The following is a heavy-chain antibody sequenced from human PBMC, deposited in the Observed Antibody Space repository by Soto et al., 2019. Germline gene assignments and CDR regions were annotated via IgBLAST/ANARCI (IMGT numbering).Heavy chain of an antibody. CDR1: GYTFTSYG. CDR2: ISAYNGNT. CDR3: GRDRWVGTGAYGYFDC. Sequence: QVQLVQSGAEVKKPGASVKVSCKASGYTFTSYGISWVRQAPGQGLEWMGWISAYNGNTNYAQKLQGRVTMTTDTPTSTAYMGLRSLRSGDTAVYYCGRDRWVGTGAYGYFDCWGKGTLGAVSS. V-gene: IGHV1-18*01. J-gene: IGHJ4*03. D-gene: IGHD1-1*01.